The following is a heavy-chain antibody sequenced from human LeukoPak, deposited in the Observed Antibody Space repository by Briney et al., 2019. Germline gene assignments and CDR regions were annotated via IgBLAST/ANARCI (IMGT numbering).Heavy chain of an antibody. D-gene: IGHD5-18*01. CDR1: GFTFSNYA. V-gene: IGHV3-23*01. Sequence: PGGSLRLSCAASGFTFSNYAMSWVRQAPGKGLEWVSAFSGSGVSTHYADSVKGRFTISRDNSKNTLYLQMNSLTAEDTAVYYCAKFDEVQLWLPSYYYYMDVWGKGTTVTISS. CDR3: AKFDEVQLWLPSYYYYMDV. CDR2: FSGSGVST. J-gene: IGHJ6*03.